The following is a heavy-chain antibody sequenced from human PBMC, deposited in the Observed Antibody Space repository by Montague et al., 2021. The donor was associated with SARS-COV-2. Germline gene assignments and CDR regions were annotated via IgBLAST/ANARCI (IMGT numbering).Heavy chain of an antibody. D-gene: IGHD5-18*01. CDR1: GFIFSSNA. J-gene: IGHJ4*02. CDR3: AKVGGYSYGLSDY. V-gene: IGHV3-23*01. Sequence: SLRLSCAASGFIFSSNAMSWVCQAPGKGLEWVSTIGGGGRRTYYADSVKGRFTISRDNSKNTLYLQMNSLRAEDTAVYDCAKVGGYSYGLSDYWGQGTLVTVSS. CDR2: IGGGGRRT.